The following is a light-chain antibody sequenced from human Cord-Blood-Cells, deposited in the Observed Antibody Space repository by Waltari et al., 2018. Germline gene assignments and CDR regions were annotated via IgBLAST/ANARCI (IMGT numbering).Light chain of an antibody. CDR1: SLISAS. V-gene: IGLV3-19*01. Sequence: SSELLLDPAVSVALGQTLSLTCPGASLISASASRYQQKPGHAPVLVIYGKNNRPSRVPDRFSRSSSGNTASLTITEAQAEDEADYNCSSRDSSGNHVVFGGWTKLTVL. CDR3: SSRDSSGNHVV. CDR2: GKN. J-gene: IGLJ2*01.